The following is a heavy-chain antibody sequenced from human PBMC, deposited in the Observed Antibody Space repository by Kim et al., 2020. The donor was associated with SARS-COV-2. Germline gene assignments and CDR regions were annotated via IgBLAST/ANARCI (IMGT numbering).Heavy chain of an antibody. J-gene: IGHJ6*02. D-gene: IGHD3-10*01. V-gene: IGHV4-59*01. CDR3: ARDGVLLWFGELYHYGMDV. CDR2: IYYSGST. CDR1: GGSISSYY. Sequence: SETLSLTCTVSGGSISSYYWSWIRQPPGKGLEWIGYIYYSGSTNYNPSLKSRVTISVDTSKNQFSLKLSSVTAADTAVYYCARDGVLLWFGELYHYGMDVWGQGTTVTVSS.